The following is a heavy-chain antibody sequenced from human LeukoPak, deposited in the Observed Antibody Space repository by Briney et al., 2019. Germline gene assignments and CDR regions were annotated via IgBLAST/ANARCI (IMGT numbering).Heavy chain of an antibody. V-gene: IGHV1-2*02. CDR2: INPNSGGT. J-gene: IGHJ4*02. Sequence: ASVKVSCKASGYTFTGYYIHWVRQAPGQGLEWMGWINPNSGGTNSAQQFQGRVTLTRDTSISTAYMELSRLRSDDTAVSYCARDLGYYDRLDQFDCWGQGTLVTVFS. CDR3: ARDLGYYDRLDQFDC. CDR1: GYTFTGYY. D-gene: IGHD3-22*01.